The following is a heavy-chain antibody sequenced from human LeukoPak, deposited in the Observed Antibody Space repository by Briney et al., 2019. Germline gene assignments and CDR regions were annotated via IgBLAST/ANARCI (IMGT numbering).Heavy chain of an antibody. V-gene: IGHV4-59*08. CDR1: GGSISSYY. D-gene: IGHD2-8*01. CDR2: IYYSGST. CDR3: ARRVSAEAWFDP. Sequence: SETLSLTCSVSGGSISSYYWVWIRQPPGKGLEWIGYIYYSGSTNYNSCLRSRVTISVDTSKNQFSLKLSSVTAADTAVYYCARRVSAEAWFDPWGRGILVTVSS. J-gene: IGHJ5*02.